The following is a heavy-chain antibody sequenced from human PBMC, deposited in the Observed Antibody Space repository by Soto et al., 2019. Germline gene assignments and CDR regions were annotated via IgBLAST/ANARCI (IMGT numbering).Heavy chain of an antibody. CDR2: IWYDGSNK. CDR1: GFTFSSYG. V-gene: IGHV3-33*01. CDR3: ARDWSTDDYGDNDGNWFDP. Sequence: QVQLVESGGGVVQPGRSLRLSCAASGFTFSSYGMHWVRQAPGKGLEWVAVIWYDGSNKYYADSVKGRFTISRDNPKNTLYLQMNSLRAEDTAVYYCARDWSTDDYGDNDGNWFDPWGQGTLVTVSS. J-gene: IGHJ5*02. D-gene: IGHD4-17*01.